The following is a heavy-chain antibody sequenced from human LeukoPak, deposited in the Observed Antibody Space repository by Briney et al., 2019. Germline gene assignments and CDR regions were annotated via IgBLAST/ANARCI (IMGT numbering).Heavy chain of an antibody. CDR1: GYTLTSYA. Sequence: ASVKVSCKASGYTLTSYAMHWVRQAPGQRREWMGWINAGNGNTKYSQKFQGRVTITRDTSASTAYMELSSLRSEDTAVCYCARAATLVDTAMVLYWGQGTLVTVSS. D-gene: IGHD5-18*01. V-gene: IGHV1-3*01. CDR3: ARAATLVDTAMVLY. J-gene: IGHJ4*02. CDR2: INAGNGNT.